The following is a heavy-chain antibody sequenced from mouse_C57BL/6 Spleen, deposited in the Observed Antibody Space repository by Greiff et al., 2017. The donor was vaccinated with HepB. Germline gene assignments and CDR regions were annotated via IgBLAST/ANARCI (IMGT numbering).Heavy chain of an antibody. V-gene: IGHV1-82*01. CDR1: GYAFSSSW. CDR2: IYPGDGDT. Sequence: VQLQQSGPELVKPGASVKISCKASGYAFSSSWMNWVKQRPGKGLEWIGRIYPGDGDTNYNGKFKGKATLTADKSSSTAYMQLSSLTSEDSAVYFCARSGTTVVAGDAMDYWGQGTSVTVSS. D-gene: IGHD1-1*01. CDR3: ARSGTTVVAGDAMDY. J-gene: IGHJ4*01.